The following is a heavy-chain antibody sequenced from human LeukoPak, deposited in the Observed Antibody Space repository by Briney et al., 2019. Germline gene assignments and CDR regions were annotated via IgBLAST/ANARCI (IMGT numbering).Heavy chain of an antibody. CDR1: GFTFSSYA. Sequence: AGGSLRLSCAASGFTFSSYAMSWVRQAPGKGLEWVSAISGSGGSTYYADSVKGRFTISRDNSKNTLYLQMNSLRAEDTAVYYCAKAGRYCSSTSCLEGGYYYYYMDVWGKGTTVTVSS. V-gene: IGHV3-23*01. CDR2: ISGSGGST. J-gene: IGHJ6*03. D-gene: IGHD2-2*01. CDR3: AKAGRYCSSTSCLEGGYYYYYMDV.